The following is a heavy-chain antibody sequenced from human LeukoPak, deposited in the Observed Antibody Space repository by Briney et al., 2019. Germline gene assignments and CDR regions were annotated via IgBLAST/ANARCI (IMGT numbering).Heavy chain of an antibody. J-gene: IGHJ4*02. CDR2: IYYSGST. CDR1: GGSISSYY. Sequence: SETLSLTCTVSGGSISSYYWSWIRQPPGKGLEWIGYIYYSGSTNYNPSLKSRVTISVDTSKNQFSLKLSSVTAADTAVYYCARGITMVRGVPHYSPLDYWGQGTLVTVSS. CDR3: ARGITMVRGVPHYSPLDY. D-gene: IGHD3-10*01. V-gene: IGHV4-59*01.